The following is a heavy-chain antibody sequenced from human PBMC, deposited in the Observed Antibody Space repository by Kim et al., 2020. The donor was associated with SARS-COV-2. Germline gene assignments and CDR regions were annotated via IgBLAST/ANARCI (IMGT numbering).Heavy chain of an antibody. D-gene: IGHD4-17*01. Sequence: NPSRKSRVTISVDTSKTQFSLKLSSVTAADTAVYYCARAPYGDGYRYFDYWGQGTLVTVSS. V-gene: IGHV4-31*02. CDR3: ARAPYGDGYRYFDY. J-gene: IGHJ4*02.